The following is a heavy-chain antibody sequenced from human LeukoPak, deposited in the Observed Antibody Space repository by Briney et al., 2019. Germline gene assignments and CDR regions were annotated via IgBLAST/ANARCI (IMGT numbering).Heavy chain of an antibody. V-gene: IGHV4-39*01. CDR1: GGSISSSNYY. Sequence: SETLSLTCTVSGGSISSSNYYWGWIRQPPGKGLEWIGSIYYSGSTYYNPSLKSRVTISVDTSKNQFSLKLSSVTAADTAVYYCARPYYYDSSGYPQDNIWGQGTLVTVSS. D-gene: IGHD3-22*01. J-gene: IGHJ4*02. CDR3: ARPYYYDSSGYPQDNI. CDR2: IYYSGST.